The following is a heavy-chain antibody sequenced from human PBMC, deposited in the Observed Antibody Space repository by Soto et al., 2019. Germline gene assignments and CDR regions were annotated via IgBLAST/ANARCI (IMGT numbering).Heavy chain of an antibody. CDR2: IYYSGST. CDR1: GGYISRYY. CDR3: ARHGTFNNRLYSFDF. Sequence: ATLPLTGDVPGGYISRYYWSRNRQPPGKGLEWIGYIYYSGSTNYNPSLKSRVTISVDTSKNQFSLYLGSVTAADTAFYYCARHGTFNNRLYSFDFLVPGTMVTVS. D-gene: IGHD3-10*01. V-gene: IGHV4-59*08. J-gene: IGHJ3*01.